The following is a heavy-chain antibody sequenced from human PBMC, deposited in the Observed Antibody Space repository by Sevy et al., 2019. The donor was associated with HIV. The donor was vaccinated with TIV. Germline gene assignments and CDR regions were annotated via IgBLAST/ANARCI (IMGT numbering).Heavy chain of an antibody. D-gene: IGHD1-26*01. J-gene: IGHJ3*02. CDR3: ARANGSYWALEAFDI. Sequence: SETLSLTCTVSGGSISSYYWSWIRQPPGKGLEWIGYIYYSGSTNYNPSLKSRVTISVDTSKNQFSLKLSSVTAADTAVYYCARANGSYWALEAFDIWGQGTMVTVSS. V-gene: IGHV4-59*01. CDR2: IYYSGST. CDR1: GGSISSYY.